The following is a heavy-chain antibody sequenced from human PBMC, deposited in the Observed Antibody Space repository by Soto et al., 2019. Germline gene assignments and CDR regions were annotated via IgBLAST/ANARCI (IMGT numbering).Heavy chain of an antibody. D-gene: IGHD2-8*01. J-gene: IGHJ5*02. Sequence: PGGSLRLSCAASGFMFENYAMIWVRQAPGKGLEWVATVRGNSYGAYYADSVRGRFIISRDNSKNTMSLQLNSLRDDDTAIYYCAKGKSENGVDWLDPWGPGTLATVSS. CDR3: AKGKSENGVDWLDP. V-gene: IGHV3-23*01. CDR2: VRGNSYGA. CDR1: GFMFENYA.